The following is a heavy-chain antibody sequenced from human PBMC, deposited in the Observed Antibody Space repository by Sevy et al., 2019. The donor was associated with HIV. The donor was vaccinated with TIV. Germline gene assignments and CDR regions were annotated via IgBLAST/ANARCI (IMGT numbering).Heavy chain of an antibody. CDR1: GFTFSDYG. D-gene: IGHD5-12*01. V-gene: IGHV3-30*02. J-gene: IGHJ4*02. CDR2: IRYDGSNT. Sequence: GGSLRLSCAASGFTFSDYGMHWVRQAPGKGLEWVAFIRYDGSNTYYGDSVKGRFTISRDNSKNMLYVQMNSLKAEDTAVYYCAKGISAYEYWVEFWGQGTLVTVSS. CDR3: AKGISAYEYWVEF.